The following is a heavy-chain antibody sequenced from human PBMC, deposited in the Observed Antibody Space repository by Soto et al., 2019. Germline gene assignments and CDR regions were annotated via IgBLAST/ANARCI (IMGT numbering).Heavy chain of an antibody. CDR3: AKDTTSEFGDYAPSRYNWFDP. CDR1: GFTFSSYA. D-gene: IGHD3-16*01. J-gene: IGHJ5*02. Sequence: GGSLRLSCAASGFTFSSYAMSWVRQAPGEGLEWVSTISGSGGSTYYAGSVKGRFTISRDNSKNTLYLQMDSLRAEDTAVYYCAKDTTSEFGDYAPSRYNWFDPWGQGTMVTVYS. V-gene: IGHV3-23*01. CDR2: ISGSGGST.